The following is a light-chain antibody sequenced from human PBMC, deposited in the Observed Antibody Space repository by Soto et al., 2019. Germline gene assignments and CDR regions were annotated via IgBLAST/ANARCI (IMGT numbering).Light chain of an antibody. CDR1: QSVSSY. CDR2: DAS. CDR3: QQRSNWPQIT. V-gene: IGKV3-11*01. Sequence: DTVLTQSPGTLSLSPGERAALSCRASQSVSSYLAWYQQKPGQAPRLLIYDASNRATGIPARFSGSGSGTDFTLTISSLEPEDFAVYYCQQRSNWPQITFGQGTRLEIK. J-gene: IGKJ5*01.